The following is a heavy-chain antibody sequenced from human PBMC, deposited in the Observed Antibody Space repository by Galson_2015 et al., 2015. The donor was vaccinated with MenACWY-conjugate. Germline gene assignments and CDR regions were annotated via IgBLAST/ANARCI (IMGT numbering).Heavy chain of an antibody. CDR3: VREYRGGSFDY. Sequence: SVKVSCKASGYTFTTYYMHWVRQAPGQGLEWMGIIRPSGDDGKNYAQKFQGRDTMTRDTSTRTVYMDLSSLRSEDTAVYYCVREYRGGSFDYWGQGTLVTVSS. V-gene: IGHV1-46*01. CDR2: IRPSGDDGK. J-gene: IGHJ4*02. CDR1: GYTFTTYY. D-gene: IGHD1-26*01.